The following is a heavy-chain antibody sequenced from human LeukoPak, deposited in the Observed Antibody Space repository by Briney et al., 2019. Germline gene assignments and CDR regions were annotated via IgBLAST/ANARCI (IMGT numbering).Heavy chain of an antibody. J-gene: IGHJ5*02. Sequence: SETLSLTCTVSGGSISSSSYYWGWIRQPPGKGLEWIGSIYYSGSTYYNPSLKSRVTISVDTSKNQFSLKLSSVTAADTAVYYCARLVSYRSIVVVITTSYDWFDPWGQGTLVTVSS. CDR1: GGSISSSSYY. V-gene: IGHV4-39*01. CDR3: ARLVSYRSIVVVITTSYDWFDP. CDR2: IYYSGST. D-gene: IGHD3-22*01.